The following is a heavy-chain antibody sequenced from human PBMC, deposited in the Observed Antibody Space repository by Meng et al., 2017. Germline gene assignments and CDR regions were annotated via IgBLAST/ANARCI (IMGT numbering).Heavy chain of an antibody. V-gene: IGHV3-73*01. J-gene: IGHJ4*02. Sequence: GESLKISCAASGFTFSGSAMHWVRQASGKGLEWVGRIRSKANSYATAYAASMKGRFIISRDDSKNTAYLQMNSLETEDTAVYYCMRRFGEGADYWGQGTLVTVSS. CDR2: IRSKANSYAT. CDR3: MRRFGEGADY. D-gene: IGHD3-10*01. CDR1: GFTFSGSA.